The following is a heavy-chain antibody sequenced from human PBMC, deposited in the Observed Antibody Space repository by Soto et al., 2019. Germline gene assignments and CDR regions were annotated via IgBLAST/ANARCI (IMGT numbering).Heavy chain of an antibody. D-gene: IGHD6-13*01. V-gene: IGHV1-69*06. J-gene: IGHJ3*02. CDR1: GGTFSSYA. CDR3: ASSIAAAGTRAFDI. Sequence: GASVKVSCKASGGTFSSYAISWVLQAPGQGLEWMGGIIPIFGTANYAQKFQGRVTITADKSTSTAYMELSSLRSEDTAVYYCASSIAAAGTRAFDIWGQGTMVTISS. CDR2: IIPIFGTA.